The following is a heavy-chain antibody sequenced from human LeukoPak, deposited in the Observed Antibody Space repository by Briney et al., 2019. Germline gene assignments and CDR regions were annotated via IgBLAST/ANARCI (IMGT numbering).Heavy chain of an antibody. Sequence: PGGSLRLSCAASGFTFDDYDMHWVRQAPGKGLEWVSGISWNSGSIDYADSVKGRFTISRDNAKNSLYLQMNSLRPEDTAFYYCAKGTGRYWTFFDYWGPGTLVTVSS. CDR1: GFTFDDYD. CDR2: ISWNSGSI. V-gene: IGHV3-9*01. J-gene: IGHJ4*02. CDR3: AKGTGRYWTFFDY. D-gene: IGHD1-26*01.